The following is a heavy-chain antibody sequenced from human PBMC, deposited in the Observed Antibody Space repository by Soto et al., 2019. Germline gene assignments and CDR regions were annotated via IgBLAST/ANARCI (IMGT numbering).Heavy chain of an antibody. CDR2: IYYSGST. CDR3: ARASLRFLEWLSYHQYYFDY. V-gene: IGHV4-39*01. J-gene: IGHJ4*02. CDR1: GGSISSSSYY. Sequence: PSETLSLTCTVSGGSISSSSYYWGWIRQPPGKGLEWIGSIYYSGSTYYNPSLKSRVTISIDTSKNQFSLKLSSVTAADTAVYYCARASLRFLEWLSYHQYYFDYWGQGTLVTVSS. D-gene: IGHD3-3*01.